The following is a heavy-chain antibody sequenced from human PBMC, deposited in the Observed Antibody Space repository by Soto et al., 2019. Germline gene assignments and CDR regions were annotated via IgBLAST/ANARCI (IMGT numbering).Heavy chain of an antibody. CDR2: ISYDGSNK. V-gene: IGHV3-30*14. CDR3: ARGRNSYGPFDY. J-gene: IGHJ4*02. D-gene: IGHD5-18*01. Sequence: PGXSVILSCGASGCTSSSDGMHWVRQASCKGLEWVAVISYDGSNKYYADSVKGRFTISRENAKNTLYLQMNSLRAEDTAVYYCARGRNSYGPFDYWGQGTLVTVSS. CDR1: GCTSSSDG.